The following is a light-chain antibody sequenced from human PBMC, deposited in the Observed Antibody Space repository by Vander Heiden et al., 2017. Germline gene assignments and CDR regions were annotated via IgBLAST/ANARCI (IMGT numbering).Light chain of an antibody. V-gene: IGKV3-20*01. CDR1: QSISSSY. Sequence: EIVLSQSPGTLFLSPGERATLSCRASQSISSSYLAWYQQKPGQAPRLLIHGTSSRATGIPDRFSGSGSGTDFTLTITRLEPEDFAVYYCQQYSSSPLTFGQGTKLEIK. CDR3: QQYSSSPLT. CDR2: GTS. J-gene: IGKJ2*01.